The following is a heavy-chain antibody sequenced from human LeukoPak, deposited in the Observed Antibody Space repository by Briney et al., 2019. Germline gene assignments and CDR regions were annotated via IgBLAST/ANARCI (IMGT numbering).Heavy chain of an antibody. CDR2: IRYDGSIK. CDR1: GFTFSSYG. D-gene: IGHD1-26*01. V-gene: IGHV3-30*02. CDR3: AMDRVGATFTLSY. Sequence: PGGSLRLSCAASGFTFSSYGMHWVRQAPGKGLEWVAFIRYDGSIKHYADSVKGRFTISGDNSKNRVYLQMSSLRTEDTAVYYCAMDRVGATFTLSYWGQGTLVTVSS. J-gene: IGHJ4*02.